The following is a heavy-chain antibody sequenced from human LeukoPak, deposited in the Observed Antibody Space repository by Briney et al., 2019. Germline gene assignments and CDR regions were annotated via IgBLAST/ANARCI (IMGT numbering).Heavy chain of an antibody. J-gene: IGHJ4*02. V-gene: IGHV3-9*03. CDR1: GFTFDDYA. D-gene: IGHD3-9*01. CDR3: AKAGNYDILTGYWFDY. CDR2: ISWNSGSI. Sequence: GGSLRLSRAASGFTFDDYAMHWVRQAPGKGLEWVSGISWNSGSIGYADSVKGRFTISRDNAKNSLYLQMNSLRAEDMALYYCAKAGNYDILTGYWFDYWGQGTLVTVSS.